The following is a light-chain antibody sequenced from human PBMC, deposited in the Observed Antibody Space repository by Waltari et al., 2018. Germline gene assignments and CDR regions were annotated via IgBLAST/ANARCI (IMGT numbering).Light chain of an antibody. Sequence: NFMLTQPRGVSESPGKTVTISCTRNSGSIASDYGQWFQQRPGSAPTIVIYEDNQRPSGVPDRFSGSIDSSSNSASLTISGLKTEDEADYYCQSYDTGTRFFGGGTRLTVL. CDR2: EDN. CDR1: SGSIASDY. CDR3: QSYDTGTRF. V-gene: IGLV6-57*03. J-gene: IGLJ2*01.